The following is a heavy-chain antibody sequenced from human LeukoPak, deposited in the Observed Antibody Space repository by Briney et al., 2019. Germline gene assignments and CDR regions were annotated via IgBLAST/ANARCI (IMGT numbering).Heavy chain of an antibody. D-gene: IGHD3-22*01. CDR2: INPDGSTT. CDR1: GFTFSRYW. Sequence: GESLRLSCAASGFTFSRYWIHWVRQAPGKGLEWVSRINPDGSTTTYADSVKGRFTISRDNAENPVYLQMNSLRAEDTAVYYCARVLSGSWDWFDPWGQGTLVTVSS. CDR3: ARVLSGSWDWFDP. J-gene: IGHJ5*02. V-gene: IGHV3-74*01.